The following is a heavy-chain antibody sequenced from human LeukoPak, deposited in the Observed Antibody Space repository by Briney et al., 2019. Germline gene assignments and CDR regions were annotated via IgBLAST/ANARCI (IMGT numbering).Heavy chain of an antibody. D-gene: IGHD4-17*01. V-gene: IGHV3-23*01. Sequence: SGGSLRLSCAVSGFTFSSYAISWVRQAPGKGLEWVSSISFDGEKTYYADSVKGRFTISRDNSKNTLYLQMNSLRAEDTAVYYCARDFYGDHPYGMDVWGQGTTVTVSS. CDR2: ISFDGEKT. J-gene: IGHJ6*02. CDR1: GFTFSSYA. CDR3: ARDFYGDHPYGMDV.